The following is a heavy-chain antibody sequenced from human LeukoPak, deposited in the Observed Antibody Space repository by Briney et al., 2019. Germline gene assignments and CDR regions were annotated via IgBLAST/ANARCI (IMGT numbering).Heavy chain of an antibody. Sequence: SETLSLTCAVSGGSISSGGYSWSWLRQPPGKGLEWIGYIYHSGSTYYNPSLKSRVTISVDTSKNQFSLKLSSVTAADTAVYYCARGRGVKRSGWSSGYFQHWGQGTLVTVSS. J-gene: IGHJ1*01. V-gene: IGHV4-30-2*01. CDR2: IYHSGST. CDR1: GGSISSGGYS. D-gene: IGHD6-19*01. CDR3: ARGRGVKRSGWSSGYFQH.